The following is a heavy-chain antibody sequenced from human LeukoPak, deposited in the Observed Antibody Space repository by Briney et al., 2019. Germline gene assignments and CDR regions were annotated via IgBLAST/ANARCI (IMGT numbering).Heavy chain of an antibody. CDR3: ARGPPRGIVATILHVNYYYYMDV. D-gene: IGHD5-12*01. Sequence: ASVKVSCKASGYTFTSYDINWVRQATGQGLEWMGWMNPNSGNTGYAQKFQGRVTMTRNTSISKAYMELSSLRSEDTAVYYCARGPPRGIVATILHVNYYYYMDVWGKGTTVTVSS. CDR2: MNPNSGNT. V-gene: IGHV1-8*01. CDR1: GYTFTSYD. J-gene: IGHJ6*03.